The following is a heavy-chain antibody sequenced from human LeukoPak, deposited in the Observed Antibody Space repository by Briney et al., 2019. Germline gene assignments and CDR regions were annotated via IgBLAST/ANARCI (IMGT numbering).Heavy chain of an antibody. J-gene: IGHJ4*02. CDR3: AKEDYYYDSSGYLYYFDY. Sequence: GGSLRLSCAASGFTFSSYSMNWVRQAPGKGLEWVAVIWYDGSNKYYADSVKGRFTISRDNSKNTLYLQMNSLRAEDTAVYYCAKEDYYYDSSGYLYYFDYWGQGTLVTVSS. D-gene: IGHD3-22*01. CDR2: IWYDGSNK. V-gene: IGHV3-33*06. CDR1: GFTFSSYS.